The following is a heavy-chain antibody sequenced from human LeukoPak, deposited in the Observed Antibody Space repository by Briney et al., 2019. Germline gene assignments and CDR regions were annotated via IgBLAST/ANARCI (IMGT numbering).Heavy chain of an antibody. CDR3: ARVYGGILTGYYGFDY. Sequence: SETLSLTCAVYGGSFSGYYWSWIRQPPGKGLEWIGEINHSGSTNYNPSLKSRVTISVDKSKSQFSLKLNSVTAADTAVYYCARVYGGILTGYYGFDYWGQGTLVTVSP. J-gene: IGHJ4*02. D-gene: IGHD3-9*01. CDR1: GGSFSGYY. CDR2: INHSGST. V-gene: IGHV4-34*01.